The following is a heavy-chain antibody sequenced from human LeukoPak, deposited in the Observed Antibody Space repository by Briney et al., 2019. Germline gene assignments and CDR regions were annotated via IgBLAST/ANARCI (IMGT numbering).Heavy chain of an antibody. V-gene: IGHV1-2*02. Sequence: ASVKVSCKTSGYTFTAYYIHWVRQTPGQGLGWMGWINPNSGGTTYAQKFQGRVTMTRDTSISTGYMELSRLRSDDTAVYYCASIGRGYDFEYWGQGTLVTVSS. J-gene: IGHJ4*02. D-gene: IGHD5-12*01. CDR3: ASIGRGYDFEY. CDR1: GYTFTAYY. CDR2: INPNSGGT.